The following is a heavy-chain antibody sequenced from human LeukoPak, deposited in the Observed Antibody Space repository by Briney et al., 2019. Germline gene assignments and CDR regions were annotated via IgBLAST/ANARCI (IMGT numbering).Heavy chain of an antibody. Sequence: GGSLRLSCTASGFTFSDYTMNWVRQAPGKGLEWVSSISSSRSYIYYADSVKGRLTISSDNAKNSLYLQTNSLRAEDTAVYYCARALGAYASFWGQGTLVTVSS. V-gene: IGHV3-21*04. CDR1: GFTFSDYT. D-gene: IGHD5-12*01. CDR3: ARALGAYASF. CDR2: ISSSRSYI. J-gene: IGHJ4*02.